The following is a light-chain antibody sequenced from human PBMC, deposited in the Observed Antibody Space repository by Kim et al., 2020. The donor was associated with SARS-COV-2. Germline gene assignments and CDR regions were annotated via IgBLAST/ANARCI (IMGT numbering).Light chain of an antibody. J-gene: IGLJ1*01. CDR2: QDT. Sequence: SPGQTANIPCSGDTLGDRYTSWYQQKPGQSPLLVIYQDTKRPSGIPERFSGSTSGNTATLTITGAQAMDEADYYCQAWDSSTLYVFGAGTKVTVL. CDR3: QAWDSSTLYV. V-gene: IGLV3-1*01. CDR1: TLGDRY.